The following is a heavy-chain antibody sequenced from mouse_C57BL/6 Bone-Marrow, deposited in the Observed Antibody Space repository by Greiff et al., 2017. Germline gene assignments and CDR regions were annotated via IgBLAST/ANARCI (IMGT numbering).Heavy chain of an antibody. D-gene: IGHD2-5*01. CDR3: ARADYSNPNAMDY. CDR1: GYTFTDYY. Sequence: EVQLQQSGPVLVKPGASVKMSCKASGYTFTDYYMNWVKQSHGKSLEWIGVINPYNGGTSYNQKFKGKATLTVDKSSSTAYMELNSLTSEDSAVYYCARADYSNPNAMDYWGQGTSVTVSS. V-gene: IGHV1-19*01. J-gene: IGHJ4*01. CDR2: INPYNGGT.